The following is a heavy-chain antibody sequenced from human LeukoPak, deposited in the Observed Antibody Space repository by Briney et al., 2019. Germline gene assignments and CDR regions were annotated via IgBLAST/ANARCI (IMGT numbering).Heavy chain of an antibody. D-gene: IGHD1-14*01. CDR1: GFTFSNAW. CDR2: IRRITDGGTT. CDR3: ATAVSRYTLTWGGFDI. J-gene: IGHJ3*02. V-gene: IGHV3-15*01. Sequence: GGSLRLSCAASGFTFSNAWVNWVRQAPRKGLEWVGRIRRITDGGTTDYAAPVKGRFTISRDDSKDTLYLQMNSLKTEDAGVYYCATAVSRYTLTWGGFDIWGQGTRVTVSS.